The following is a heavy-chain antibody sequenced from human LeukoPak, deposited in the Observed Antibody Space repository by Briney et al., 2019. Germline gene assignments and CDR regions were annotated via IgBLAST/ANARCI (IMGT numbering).Heavy chain of an antibody. CDR2: IWYDGSNK. D-gene: IGHD3-22*01. V-gene: IGHV3-33*01. J-gene: IGHJ5*02. CDR3: ARALVDDYYDSSGYYYDWFDP. CDR1: GFTFSSYG. Sequence: QSGGSLRLSCAASGFTFSSYGMHWVRQAPGKGLEWVAVIWYDGSNKYYADSVKGRFTISRDNSKNTLYLQMNSLRAEDTAVYYCARALVDDYYDSSGYYYDWFDPWGQGTLVTVSS.